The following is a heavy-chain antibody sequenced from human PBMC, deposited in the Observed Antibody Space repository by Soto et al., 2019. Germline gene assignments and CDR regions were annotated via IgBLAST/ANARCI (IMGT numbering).Heavy chain of an antibody. Sequence: VQLLESGGGLVQPGGSLRLSCAASGFTLSNYAMTWVRQAPGQGLEWVSSISGSGGKTYYADSVKGRFTISRDNSENTLYLQMDSLRAEDTAVYYCAKDRSNGDYAVGYFDLWGRGTLVTVSS. CDR3: AKDRSNGDYAVGYFDL. CDR1: GFTLSNYA. V-gene: IGHV3-23*01. J-gene: IGHJ2*01. CDR2: ISGSGGKT. D-gene: IGHD4-17*01.